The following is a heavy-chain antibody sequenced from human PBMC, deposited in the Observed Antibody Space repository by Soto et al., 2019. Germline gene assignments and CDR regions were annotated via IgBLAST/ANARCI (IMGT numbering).Heavy chain of an antibody. CDR2: ISSSSSTI. D-gene: IGHD3-16*02. CDR1: GFTFSSYS. Sequence: PGGSLRLSCAASGFTFSSYSRNWVRQAPGKGLEWVSYISSSSSTIYYADSVKGRFTISRDNAKNSLYLQMNSLRAEDTAVYYCARDVPNDYIWGSYRRTFDYWGQGTLVTVSS. CDR3: ARDVPNDYIWGSYRRTFDY. V-gene: IGHV3-48*01. J-gene: IGHJ4*02.